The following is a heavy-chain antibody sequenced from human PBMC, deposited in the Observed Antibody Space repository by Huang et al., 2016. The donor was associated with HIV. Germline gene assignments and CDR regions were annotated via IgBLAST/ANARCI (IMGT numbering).Heavy chain of an antibody. CDR3: ASYSSGYYAHDPDAFDI. CDR2: IYFRGGT. V-gene: IGHV4-39*01. Sequence: QLQLQESGPGLVKPSETLSLTCTVSGGSISSSSYYWGWIRQPPGKGLEWIGSIYFRGGTHYNPSLKSRVTISGDTSKNQFSLKLSSVTAADTAVYYCASYSSGYYAHDPDAFDIWGQGTMVTVSS. CDR1: GGSISSSSYY. J-gene: IGHJ3*02. D-gene: IGHD3-22*01.